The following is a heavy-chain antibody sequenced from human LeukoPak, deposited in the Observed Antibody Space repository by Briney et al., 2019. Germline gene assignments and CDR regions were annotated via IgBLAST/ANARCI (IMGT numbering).Heavy chain of an antibody. J-gene: IGHJ4*02. CDR3: AKDVDTAMGLFDY. V-gene: IGHV3-30*02. CDR2: IRYDGSNK. CDR1: GFTFSSYG. D-gene: IGHD5-18*01. Sequence: GGSLRLSCAASGFTFSSYGMHWVRQAPAKGLEWVAFIRYDGSNKYYADSVKGRFTISRDNSKNTLYLQMNSLRAEDTAVYYCAKDVDTAMGLFDYWGQGTLVTVSS.